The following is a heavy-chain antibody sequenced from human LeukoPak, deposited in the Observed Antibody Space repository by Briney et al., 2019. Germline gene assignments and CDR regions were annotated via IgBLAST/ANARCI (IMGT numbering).Heavy chain of an antibody. CDR1: GYTFTSYG. J-gene: IGHJ6*02. CDR2: SSAYHGNT. CDR3: ARGGEESSGWYYYYGMDV. V-gene: IGHV1-18*01. Sequence: ASVKVSCKASGYTFTSYGISWVRQAPGQGLEWMGWSSAYHGNTNYAQKLQGRVTMTTDTSTSTAYMELRSLRSDDTAVYYCARGGEESSGWYYYYGMDVWRQGPTVTVSS. D-gene: IGHD6-19*01.